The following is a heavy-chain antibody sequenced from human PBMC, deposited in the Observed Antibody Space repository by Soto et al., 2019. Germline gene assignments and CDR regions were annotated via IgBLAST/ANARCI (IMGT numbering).Heavy chain of an antibody. V-gene: IGHV1-2*02. CDR1: GYSLTEYY. J-gene: IGHJ4*02. Sequence: GASVKVSCKASGYSLTEYYLHWVRQAPGQGLEWMGWINPTTGGTTYAQKFEGRVSMTRDRSVNTAYMELSRLRSDDTALYFCAMASGSPLTVYAPLEFWGQEILVTVSA. CDR3: AMASGSPLTVYAPLEF. D-gene: IGHD2-8*01. CDR2: INPTTGGT.